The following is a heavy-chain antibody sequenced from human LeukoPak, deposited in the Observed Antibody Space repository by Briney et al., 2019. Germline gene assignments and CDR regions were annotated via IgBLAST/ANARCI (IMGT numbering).Heavy chain of an antibody. CDR3: ARNVRVVVPAASYYYYYYMDV. D-gene: IGHD2-2*01. CDR1: GGSISSGGYY. J-gene: IGHJ6*03. CDR2: IYYSGSS. Sequence: PSQTLSLTRTVSGGSISSGGYYWSWIRQHQGRGREWIVYIYYSGSSYYTPSLKILLTISVDTSKNKFSLKLSSVTAADTAVYYCARNVRVVVPAASYYYYYYMDVWGRGTTVTVSS. V-gene: IGHV4-31*01.